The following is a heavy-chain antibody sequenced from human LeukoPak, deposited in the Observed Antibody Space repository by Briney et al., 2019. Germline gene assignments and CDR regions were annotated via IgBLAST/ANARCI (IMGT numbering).Heavy chain of an antibody. Sequence: GASVKVSCKASGYTFTSYYMHWVRQAPGQGLEWMGRIIPMLGTVNYAQKFQGRVTMTEDTSTDTAYMELSSLRSEDTAVYYCATGAAPPDQHDYYGMDVWGQGTTVTVSS. CDR3: ATGAAPPDQHDYYGMDV. D-gene: IGHD2-2*01. J-gene: IGHJ6*02. CDR1: GYTFTSYY. V-gene: IGHV1-46*01. CDR2: IIPMLGTV.